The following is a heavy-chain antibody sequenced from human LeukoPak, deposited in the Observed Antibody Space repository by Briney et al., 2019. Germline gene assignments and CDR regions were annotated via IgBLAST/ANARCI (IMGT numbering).Heavy chain of an antibody. CDR3: ARRCYDSSGFDY. D-gene: IGHD3-22*01. J-gene: IGHJ4*02. CDR1: GFTFTTYA. Sequence: GGSLRLSCAASGFTFTTYAMSWVRQAPGKGLEWVSAISGSGGSTYYADSVKGRFTISRDDSKNTLYLQMNSLRAEDTAVYYCARRCYDSSGFDYWGQGTLVTVSS. CDR2: ISGSGGST. V-gene: IGHV3-23*01.